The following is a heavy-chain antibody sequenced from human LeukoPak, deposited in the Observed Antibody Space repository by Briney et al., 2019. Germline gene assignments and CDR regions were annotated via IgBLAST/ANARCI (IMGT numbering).Heavy chain of an antibody. CDR3: AKVNYDTNFDF. CDR1: GFTVSSNY. V-gene: IGHV3-53*01. J-gene: IGHJ4*02. Sequence: GGSLRLSCAASGFTVSSNYMSWVRQAPGKGLEWVSVIYSGGSTYYADSVKGRFTISRDNSKNTLYLQMNSLRAEDTAVYYCAKVNYDTNFDFWGQGALVTVSS. CDR2: IYSGGST. D-gene: IGHD3-22*01.